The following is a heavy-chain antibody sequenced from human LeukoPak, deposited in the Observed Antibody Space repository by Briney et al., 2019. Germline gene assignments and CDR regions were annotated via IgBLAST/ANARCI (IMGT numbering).Heavy chain of an antibody. V-gene: IGHV1-3*01. CDR3: ARDGPPLDFWSGRSTTNWFDP. D-gene: IGHD3-3*01. CDR1: GYTFTSYD. J-gene: IGHJ5*02. Sequence: ASVKVSCTASGYTFTSYDINWVRQATGQRLEWMGWINAGNGNTKYSQKFQGRVTITRDTSASTAYMELSSLRSEDTAVYYCARDGPPLDFWSGRSTTNWFDPWGQGTLVTVSS. CDR2: INAGNGNT.